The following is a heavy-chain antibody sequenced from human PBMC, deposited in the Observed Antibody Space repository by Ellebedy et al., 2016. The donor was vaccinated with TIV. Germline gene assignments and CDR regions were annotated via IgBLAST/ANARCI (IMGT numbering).Heavy chain of an antibody. D-gene: IGHD3-10*01. CDR3: ARDPLNRGLLESWLTPPDY. V-gene: IGHV1-18*01. J-gene: IGHJ4*02. CDR1: GYTFTDYG. Sequence: AASVKVSCKTSGYTFTDYGVRWVRQAPGQGLEYVGWINGQKGDTKYGHNFQGRITMTRDTSTGTAYMELRSLRSDDTAMYYCARDPLNRGLLESWLTPPDYWGQGTLITVSS. CDR2: INGQKGDT.